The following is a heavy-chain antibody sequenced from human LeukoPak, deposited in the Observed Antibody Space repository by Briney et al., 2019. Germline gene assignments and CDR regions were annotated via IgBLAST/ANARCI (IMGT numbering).Heavy chain of an antibody. V-gene: IGHV1-8*02. Sequence: ASVKVSCKASRYTFTSYDINWVRQAPGQGLEWMGWMNPNSGNIGYAQKFQGRVTMTRDTAISTAYMELTSLRSEDTAVYYCARVPLLGYCSGGSCYRFDFWGQGTLVTVSS. CDR1: RYTFTSYD. CDR2: MNPNSGNI. J-gene: IGHJ4*02. CDR3: ARVPLLGYCSGGSCYRFDF. D-gene: IGHD2-15*01.